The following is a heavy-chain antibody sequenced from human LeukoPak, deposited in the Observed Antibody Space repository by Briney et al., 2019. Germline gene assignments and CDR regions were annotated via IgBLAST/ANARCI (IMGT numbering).Heavy chain of an antibody. CDR1: GDSMFSRY. Sequence: SETLSLTRSVSGDSMFSRYWSWLRQPPGKGLEWTGYIYDTGTTKYNPSLKRRVTISVDTSKNQFSLKLSSVTAADPAVYYCARRLGGITMVRGTTNWFDPWGQGTLVTVSS. D-gene: IGHD3-10*01. V-gene: IGHV4-59*11. CDR2: IYDTGTT. CDR3: ARRLGGITMVRGTTNWFDP. J-gene: IGHJ5*02.